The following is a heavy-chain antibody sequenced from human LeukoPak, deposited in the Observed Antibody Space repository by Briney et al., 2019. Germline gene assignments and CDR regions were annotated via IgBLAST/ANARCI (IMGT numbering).Heavy chain of an antibody. V-gene: IGHV3-74*01. CDR1: GFTFSSYW. D-gene: IGHD1-1*01. CDR3: ARHIGARGTTGTDGPFDY. J-gene: IGHJ4*02. Sequence: PGGSLRLSCAASGFTFSSYWMHWVRQAPGKGLVWVSRINTDGSSTSYADSVKGRFTISRDNGKNSLYLQINSLRADDTAVYYCARHIGARGTTGTDGPFDYWGQGTLVTVSS. CDR2: INTDGSST.